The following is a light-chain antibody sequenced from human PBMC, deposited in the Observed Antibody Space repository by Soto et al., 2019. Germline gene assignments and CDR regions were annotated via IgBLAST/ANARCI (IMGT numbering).Light chain of an antibody. CDR2: AAS. CDR3: QPSYRPLWV. Sequence: DIQMTQSPSSLSASVGDRVTITCRASQSISSYLNWYQQKPGKAPKLLIYAASSLQSGVPSRFSGSGAGTDFTLTISSLQPEDFATYYLQPSYRPLWVFGPGTKVDIK. CDR1: QSISSY. J-gene: IGKJ1*01. V-gene: IGKV1-39*01.